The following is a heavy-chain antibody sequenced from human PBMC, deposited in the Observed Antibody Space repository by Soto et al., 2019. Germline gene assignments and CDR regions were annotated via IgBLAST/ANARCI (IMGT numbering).Heavy chain of an antibody. J-gene: IGHJ4*02. D-gene: IGHD3-22*01. Sequence: PGESLKISCKGSGYTFTTYWIGWVRQMPGKGLEWMGIIYPGYSDTTYSPSFQGQVTISADKSISTAYLQWNSLKASDCAMYYCGRLDSSYYFDYWGQGTRVTVSS. CDR1: GYTFTTYW. CDR3: GRLDSSYYFDY. CDR2: IYPGYSDT. V-gene: IGHV5-51*01.